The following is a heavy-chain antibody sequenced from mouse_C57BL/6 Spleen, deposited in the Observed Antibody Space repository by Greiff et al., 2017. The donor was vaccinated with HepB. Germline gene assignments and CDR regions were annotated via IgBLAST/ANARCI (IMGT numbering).Heavy chain of an antibody. CDR3: ARWLLPHYAMDY. CDR1: GYTFTSYW. D-gene: IGHD2-3*01. J-gene: IGHJ4*01. Sequence: QVQLKQPGAELVRPGSSVKLSCKASGYTFTSYWMHWVKQRPIQGLEWIGNIDPSDSETHYNQKFKDKATLTVDKSSSTAYMQLSSLTSEDSAVYYCARWLLPHYAMDYWGQGTSVTVSS. V-gene: IGHV1-52*01. CDR2: IDPSDSET.